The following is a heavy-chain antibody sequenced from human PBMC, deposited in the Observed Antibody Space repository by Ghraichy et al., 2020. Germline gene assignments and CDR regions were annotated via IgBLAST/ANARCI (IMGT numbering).Heavy chain of an antibody. CDR3: AKAFSSSGWVENCFDY. CDR1: GFTFSTYG. D-gene: IGHD6-19*01. Sequence: GGSLRLSCAASGFTFSTYGMHWVRQAPGKGLEWVAFIRYDGSNKDYADSVKGRFTISRDNSKNTLYLQMNSLRAEDTALYYCAKAFSSSGWVENCFDYWGQGTLVTVSS. V-gene: IGHV3-30*02. J-gene: IGHJ4*02. CDR2: IRYDGSNK.